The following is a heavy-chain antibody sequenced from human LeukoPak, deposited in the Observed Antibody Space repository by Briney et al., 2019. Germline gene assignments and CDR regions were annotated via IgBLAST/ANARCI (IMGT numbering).Heavy chain of an antibody. V-gene: IGHV5-51*01. D-gene: IGHD3-22*01. CDR1: GYRFSEYW. J-gene: IGHJ4*02. CDR2: IYPDDSDT. CDR3: ARYYYDRSVGPFDY. Sequence: GESLKISCKGSGYRFSEYWIGWVRQMPGKGLEWMGIIYPDDSDTRYSPSFQGQVTFSADKSINTAYLQWSSLKASDTAMYYCARYYYDRSVGPFDYWGQRTLVTVSS.